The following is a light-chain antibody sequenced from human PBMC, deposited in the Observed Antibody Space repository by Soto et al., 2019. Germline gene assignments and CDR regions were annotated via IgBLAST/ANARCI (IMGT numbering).Light chain of an antibody. Sequence: EIVLTQSPGTLSLSPDERATLSCRASQSVSSNYLAWYQQKPGQAPRLLIYGASSRATGIPDRFSGSGSGTDFTLTISRLEPEDFAVYYCQQYGSSPPWTFGQGTKVDIK. CDR2: GAS. J-gene: IGKJ1*01. V-gene: IGKV3-20*01. CDR3: QQYGSSPPWT. CDR1: QSVSSNY.